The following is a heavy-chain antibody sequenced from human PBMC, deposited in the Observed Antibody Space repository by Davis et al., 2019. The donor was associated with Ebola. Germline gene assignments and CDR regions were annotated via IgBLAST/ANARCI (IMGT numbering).Heavy chain of an antibody. CDR3: AKDDYHSGSPFDY. CDR2: ISYDGSNK. CDR1: GFTFSSYG. Sequence: GESLKISCAASGFTFSSYGMHWVRQAPGKGLEWVAVISYDGSNKYYADSVKGRFTISRDNSKNTLYLQMNSLRAEDTAVYYCAKDDYHSGSPFDYWGQGTTVTVSS. J-gene: IGHJ4*03. V-gene: IGHV3-30*18. D-gene: IGHD1-26*01.